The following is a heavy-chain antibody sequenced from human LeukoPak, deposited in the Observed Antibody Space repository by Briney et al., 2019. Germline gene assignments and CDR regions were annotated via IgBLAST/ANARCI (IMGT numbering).Heavy chain of an antibody. Sequence: GASVKVSCKASGYTFIRYGISWVRQAPGQGLEWMGWISAYSGNTNYAQNFQDRVTMTTDTSTNTAYMEVRGLTSDDTAVYYCARDTSYRGSYHDLWGQGTLVTVSS. CDR1: GYTFIRYG. CDR2: ISAYSGNT. J-gene: IGHJ4*02. CDR3: ARDTSYRGSYHDL. D-gene: IGHD1-26*01. V-gene: IGHV1-18*01.